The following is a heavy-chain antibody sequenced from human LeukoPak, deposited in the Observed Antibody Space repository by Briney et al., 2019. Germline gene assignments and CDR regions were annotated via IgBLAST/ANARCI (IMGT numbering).Heavy chain of an antibody. D-gene: IGHD4-23*01. V-gene: IGHV3-64*01. J-gene: IGHJ4*02. CDR1: GFTFSSYA. CDR3: ARASRVGGHPRAFDY. CDR2: ISSNGGST. Sequence: GGSLRLSCAASGFTFSSYAMHWVRQAPGKGLEYVSAISSNGGSTYYANSVKGRFTISRDNSKNTLYLQMGSLRAEDMAVYYCARASRVGGHPRAFDYWGQGTLVTVSS.